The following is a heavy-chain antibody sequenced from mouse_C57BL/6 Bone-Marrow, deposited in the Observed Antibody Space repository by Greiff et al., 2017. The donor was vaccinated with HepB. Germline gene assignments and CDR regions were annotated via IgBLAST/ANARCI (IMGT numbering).Heavy chain of an antibody. CDR3: ARSGGLYYGYDGFAY. Sequence: QVQLQQPGAELVRPGSSVKLSCKASGYTFTSYWMHWVKQRPIQGLEWIGNIDPSDSETHYNQKFKDKATLTVDKSSSTAYMQLSSLTSEDSAVYDCARSGGLYYGYDGFAYWGQGTLVTVSA. D-gene: IGHD2-2*01. CDR2: IDPSDSET. J-gene: IGHJ3*01. V-gene: IGHV1-52*01. CDR1: GYTFTSYW.